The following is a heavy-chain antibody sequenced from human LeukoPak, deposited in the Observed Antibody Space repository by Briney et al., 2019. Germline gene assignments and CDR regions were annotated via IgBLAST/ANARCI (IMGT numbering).Heavy chain of an antibody. V-gene: IGHV1-2*05. D-gene: IGHD3-10*02. CDR3: ERNSVGGLTMLR. CDR2: INPNSGGT. CDR1: GYTFTGYY. Sequence: GAAVKVSCKASGYTFTGYYLYWVRQPPGQGLEWMGRINPNSGGTNYAQKFQGRVTMTRDTSLRTAYMKLSRLRSGDTGGYYWERNSVGGLTMLRWVQGTLVTLSS. J-gene: IGHJ4*02.